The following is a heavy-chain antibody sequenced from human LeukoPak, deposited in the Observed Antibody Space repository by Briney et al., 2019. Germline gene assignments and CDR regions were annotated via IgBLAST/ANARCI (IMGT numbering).Heavy chain of an antibody. D-gene: IGHD6-13*01. CDR2: ISWNSGSI. V-gene: IGHV3-9*01. J-gene: IGHJ3*02. Sequence: PGGSLRLSCAASGFTFDDYAMHWVRQAQGKGLEWVSGISWNSGSIGYADSVKGRFTISRDNAKNSLYLQMNSLRAEDTALYHCARTSYSSSWEDAFDIWGQGTMVTVSS. CDR1: GFTFDDYA. CDR3: ARTSYSSSWEDAFDI.